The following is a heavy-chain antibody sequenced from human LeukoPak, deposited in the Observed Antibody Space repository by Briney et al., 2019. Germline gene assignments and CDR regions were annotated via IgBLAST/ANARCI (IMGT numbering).Heavy chain of an antibody. D-gene: IGHD2-2*01. V-gene: IGHV3-23*01. J-gene: IGHJ4*01. CDR2: ISGSGGST. Sequence: GGSPRLSCAASGFTFSIYAMSWVRQAPGKGLEWVSAISGSGGSTYYADSVKGRFTISRDNSKNTLYLQMNSLRAEDTAVYYCAKDRXYAEXXFDYXXXGTLVTVSS. CDR3: AKDRXYAEXXFDY. CDR1: GFTFSIYA.